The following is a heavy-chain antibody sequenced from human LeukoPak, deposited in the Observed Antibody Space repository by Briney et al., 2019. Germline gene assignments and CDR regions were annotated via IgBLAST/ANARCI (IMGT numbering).Heavy chain of an antibody. CDR2: ISYDGSNK. D-gene: IGHD2-8*01. J-gene: IGHJ6*03. V-gene: IGHV3-30*18. CDR1: GFTFSSYG. Sequence: HPGGSLRPSCAASGFTFSSYGMHWVRQAPGKGLEWVAVISYDGSNKYYADSVKGRFTISRDNSKNTLYLQMNSLRAEDTAVYYCANGYCTNGVCYPYYYYYMGVWGKGATVTVSS. CDR3: ANGYCTNGVCYPYYYYYMGV.